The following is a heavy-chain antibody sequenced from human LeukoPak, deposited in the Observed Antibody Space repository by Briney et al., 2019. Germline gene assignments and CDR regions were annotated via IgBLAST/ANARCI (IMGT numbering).Heavy chain of an antibody. V-gene: IGHV4-4*07. D-gene: IGHD1-26*01. Sequence: SETLSHTCKVSLGSISNYYWSWIRQPAGKGLEWIGRIHKSGTTYYSPSLKSRVTMSIDTSKNQFSLQLSAVSAADTAIYYCARVFGGNSLDYWGQGTLVAVSS. CDR2: IHKSGTT. CDR1: LGSISNYY. CDR3: ARVFGGNSLDY. J-gene: IGHJ4*02.